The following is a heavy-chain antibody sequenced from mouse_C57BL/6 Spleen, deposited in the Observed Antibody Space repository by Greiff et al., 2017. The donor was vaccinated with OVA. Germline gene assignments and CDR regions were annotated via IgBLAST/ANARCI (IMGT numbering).Heavy chain of an antibody. J-gene: IGHJ4*01. V-gene: IGHV1-58*01. CDR1: GYTFTSSG. Sequence: VQLQQSGAELVRPGSSVKMSCKTSGYTFTSSGINWVKQRPGQGLEWIGYIYIGNGYTEYNEKFKSKDTLTSDTSSSTSYMQLSSLTSEDSAIYFCARRKIYYGYDDGEDCAMDYWGKGTSVTVSS. D-gene: IGHD2-2*01. CDR3: ARRKIYYGYDDGEDCAMDY. CDR2: IYIGNGYT.